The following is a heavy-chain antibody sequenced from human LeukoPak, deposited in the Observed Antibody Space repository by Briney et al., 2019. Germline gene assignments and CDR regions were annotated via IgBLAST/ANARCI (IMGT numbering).Heavy chain of an antibody. J-gene: IGHJ4*02. V-gene: IGHV3-30*18. D-gene: IGHD3-22*01. Sequence: GGSLRLSCAASGFTFSSYGMHWVRQAPGKGLEWVAVISYDGSNKYYADSVKGRFTISRDNSKNTLYLQMNSLRAEDTAVYYCAKDYYDSSGYSAMDYWGQGTLVTVSS. CDR1: GFTFSSYG. CDR2: ISYDGSNK. CDR3: AKDYYDSSGYSAMDY.